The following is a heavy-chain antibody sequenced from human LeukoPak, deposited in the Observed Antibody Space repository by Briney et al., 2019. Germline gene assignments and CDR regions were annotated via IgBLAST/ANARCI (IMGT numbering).Heavy chain of an antibody. D-gene: IGHD6-19*01. J-gene: IGHJ4*02. V-gene: IGHV3-7*01. CDR1: GFTFSSYW. Sequence: PGGSLRLSCAASGFTFSSYWMSWVRQAPGKGLEWVANIKEDGSEKYYVDSVKGRFTISRDNAKNLLYLQMNSLRVEDTAAYYCARVHYSSGWYIDYWGQGTLVTVSS. CDR2: IKEDGSEK. CDR3: ARVHYSSGWYIDY.